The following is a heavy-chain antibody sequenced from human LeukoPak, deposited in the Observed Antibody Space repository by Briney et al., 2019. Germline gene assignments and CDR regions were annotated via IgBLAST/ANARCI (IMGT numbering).Heavy chain of an antibody. Sequence: GSSVKVSCKASGGTFSSYAISWVRQAPGQGLEWMGRIIPILGIANYAQKLQGRVTMTTDTSTSTAYMELSSLRSEDTAVYYCARVVAARPFPQYNSVALYYFDYWGQGTLVTVSS. V-gene: IGHV1-69*04. CDR1: GGTFSSYA. J-gene: IGHJ4*02. D-gene: IGHD6-6*01. CDR3: ARVVAARPFPQYNSVALYYFDY. CDR2: IIPILGIA.